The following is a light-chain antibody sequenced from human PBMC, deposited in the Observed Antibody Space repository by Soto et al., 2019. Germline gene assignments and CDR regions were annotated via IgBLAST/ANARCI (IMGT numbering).Light chain of an antibody. V-gene: IGLV2-14*01. J-gene: IGLJ1*01. CDR1: SSVVGAYNY. CDR2: EVI. CDR3: GSYTSASTLV. Sequence: QSVLTQPASVSGSPGQSITISCTGTSSVVGAYNYVSWYQQHPGKAPKLMIYEVINRPSGVSNRFSGSKSGNTASLTISGLQAEDEADYYCGSYTSASTLVFGTGTKVTVL.